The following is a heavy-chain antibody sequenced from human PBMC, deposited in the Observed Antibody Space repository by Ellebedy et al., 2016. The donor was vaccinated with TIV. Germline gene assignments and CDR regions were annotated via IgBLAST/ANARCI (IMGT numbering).Heavy chain of an antibody. Sequence: GSLRLXXTVSGGSISSSSYYWGWFRQPPGKGLEWIGSIYYSGSTYYNPSLKSRVTISVDTSKNQFSLKLSSVTAADTAVYYCASRMTTGRRGDYWGQGTLVTVSS. D-gene: IGHD4-17*01. J-gene: IGHJ4*02. CDR1: GGSISSSSYY. V-gene: IGHV4-39*01. CDR2: IYYSGST. CDR3: ASRMTTGRRGDY.